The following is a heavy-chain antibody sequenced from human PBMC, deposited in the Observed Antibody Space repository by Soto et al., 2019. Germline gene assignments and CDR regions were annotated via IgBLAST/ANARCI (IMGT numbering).Heavy chain of an antibody. CDR3: ARDPGIAAAGGFGWFDP. V-gene: IGHV1-46*01. Sequence: QVQLVQSGAEVKKPGASVKVSCKASGYTFTSYYMHWVRQAPGQGLEWMGIINPSGGSTSNAQKFTGRVTMTTDTSTSTVYMELSSLRSEDTAVYYCARDPGIAAAGGFGWFDPWGQGTLVTVSS. J-gene: IGHJ5*02. D-gene: IGHD6-13*01. CDR2: INPSGGST. CDR1: GYTFTSYY.